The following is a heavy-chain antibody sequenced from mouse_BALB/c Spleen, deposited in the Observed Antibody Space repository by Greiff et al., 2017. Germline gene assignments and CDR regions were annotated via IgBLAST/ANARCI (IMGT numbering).Heavy chain of an antibody. CDR2: INSNGGST. CDR3: ARDGNEDYAMDY. CDR1: GFTFSSYY. J-gene: IGHJ4*01. V-gene: IGHV5-6-2*01. D-gene: IGHD2-1*01. Sequence: EVMLVESGGGLVKLGGSLKLSCAASGFTFSSYYMSWVRQTPEKRLELVAAINSNGGSTYYPDTVKGRFTISRDNAKNTLYLQMSSLKSEDTALYYCARDGNEDYAMDYWGQGTSVTVSS.